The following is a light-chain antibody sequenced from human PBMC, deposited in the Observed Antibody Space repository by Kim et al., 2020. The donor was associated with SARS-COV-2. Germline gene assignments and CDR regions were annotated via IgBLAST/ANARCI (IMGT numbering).Light chain of an antibody. CDR3: QQYSSSPAT. V-gene: IGKV3-20*01. CDR1: QSVSSNY. Sequence: SPRERATLSCRASQSVSSNYLAWYQQKPGQAPRLLIHGASSRATGIPDRFSGSGSGTDFTLTITRLEPEDFAVYYCQQYSSSPATFGQGTKVDIK. J-gene: IGKJ1*01. CDR2: GAS.